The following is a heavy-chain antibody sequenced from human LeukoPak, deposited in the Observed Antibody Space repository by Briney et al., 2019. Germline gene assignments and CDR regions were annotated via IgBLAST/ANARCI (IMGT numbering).Heavy chain of an antibody. J-gene: IGHJ6*02. D-gene: IGHD3-10*01. CDR1: GYTFTSYG. CDR2: ISAYNGNT. CDR3: ARANVLLWFGELLNPYYYYGMDV. Sequence: ASVKVSCKASGYTFTSYGISWVRQAPGQGLEWMGWISAYNGNTNYAQKLQGRVTMTTDTSTSTAYMELRSLRSDDTAVYYCARANVLLWFGELLNPYYYYGMDVWGQGTTATVSS. V-gene: IGHV1-18*01.